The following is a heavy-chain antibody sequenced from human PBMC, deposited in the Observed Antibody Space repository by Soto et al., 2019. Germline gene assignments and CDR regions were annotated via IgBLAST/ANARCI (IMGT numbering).Heavy chain of an antibody. Sequence: GWSLRLSFAASGFAFRRYAMSCVRQAPGKGLEWVSTISGSGGSTYYADSVKGRFTISRDNSKNTLYLQMNSLRAEDTAVYYCAKDQNYYDSSGYYSDYWGQGTLVTVSS. CDR1: GFAFRRYA. D-gene: IGHD3-22*01. J-gene: IGHJ4*02. V-gene: IGHV3-23*01. CDR3: AKDQNYYDSSGYYSDY. CDR2: ISGSGGST.